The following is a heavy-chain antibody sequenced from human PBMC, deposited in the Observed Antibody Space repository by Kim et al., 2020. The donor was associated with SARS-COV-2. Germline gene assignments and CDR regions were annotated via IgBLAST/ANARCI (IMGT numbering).Heavy chain of an antibody. CDR3: ARGIFGVVRVDY. J-gene: IGHJ4*02. Sequence: GGSLRLSCAASGFTFSSYGMHWVRQAPGKGLEWVAVIWYDGSNKYYADSVKGRFTISRDNSKNTLYLQMNSLRAEDTAVYYCARGIFGVVRVDYWGQGTLVTVSS. CDR2: IWYDGSNK. D-gene: IGHD3-3*01. V-gene: IGHV3-33*01. CDR1: GFTFSSYG.